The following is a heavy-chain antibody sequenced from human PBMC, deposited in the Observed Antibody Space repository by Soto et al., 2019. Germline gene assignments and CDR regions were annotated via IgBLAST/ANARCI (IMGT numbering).Heavy chain of an antibody. CDR3: ARAPMVLSRSYFDS. D-gene: IGHD2-8*01. CDR1: GGSISNFY. J-gene: IGHJ4*02. V-gene: IGHV4-59*01. CDR2: ISYSGNT. Sequence: LSLTCTVSGGSISNFYWSWIRQPPGKGLEWIGYISYSGNTNYNPSLKSRVSISVDTSKNQLPLNLTSVTAADTAVYYCARAPMVLSRSYFDSWGQGTPVTVSS.